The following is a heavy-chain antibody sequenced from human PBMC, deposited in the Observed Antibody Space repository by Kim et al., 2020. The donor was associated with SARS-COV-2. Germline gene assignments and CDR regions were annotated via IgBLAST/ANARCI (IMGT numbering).Heavy chain of an antibody. J-gene: IGHJ4*02. CDR3: AKDGGSGFSPPDY. Sequence: GGSLRLSCAASGFTFSSYGMHWVRQAPGKGLEWVAVISYDGSNKYYADSVKVRFTISRDNSKNTLYLQMNSLRAEDTAVYYCAKDGGSGFSPPDYWGQGTLVTVSS. CDR1: GFTFSSYG. D-gene: IGHD3-22*01. V-gene: IGHV3-30*18. CDR2: ISYDGSNK.